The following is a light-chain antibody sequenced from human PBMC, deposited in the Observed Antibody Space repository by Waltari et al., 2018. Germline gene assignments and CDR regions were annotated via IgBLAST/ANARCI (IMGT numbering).Light chain of an antibody. Sequence: DIVMTQSPDSLAVSLGERATINCKSSQSVLYSSNNKNYLAWYQQKPGQPPKLLIYGASTRESGVPDRFSGSGSGTDFTLTISTLQAEDVAVYYCQQYCDTPPTFGQGTKVEIK. CDR1: QSVLYSSNNKNY. V-gene: IGKV4-1*01. CDR2: GAS. J-gene: IGKJ1*01. CDR3: QQYCDTPPT.